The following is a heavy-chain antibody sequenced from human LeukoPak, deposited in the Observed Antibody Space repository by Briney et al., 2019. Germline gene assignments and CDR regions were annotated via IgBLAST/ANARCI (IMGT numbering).Heavy chain of an antibody. CDR3: ARGSITMVREGGQYYYYYGMDV. Sequence: ASVKVSCKASGYTFTGYYMHWVRQAPGQGLEWMGRINPNSGDTNYAQKFQGRVTMTRDTSISTAYMELSSLRSEDTAVYYCARGSITMVREGGQYYYYYGMDVWGQGTTVTVSS. CDR1: GYTFTGYY. V-gene: IGHV1-2*06. CDR2: INPNSGDT. D-gene: IGHD3-10*01. J-gene: IGHJ6*02.